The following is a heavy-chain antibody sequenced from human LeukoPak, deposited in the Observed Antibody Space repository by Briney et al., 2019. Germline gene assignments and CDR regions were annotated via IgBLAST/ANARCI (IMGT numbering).Heavy chain of an antibody. CDR2: IYHSGST. Sequence: SQTLSLTCTVSGGSISSGSYYWGWIRQPPGKGLEWIGSIYHSGSTYYNPSLKSRVTISVDTSKNQFSLKLSSVTAADTAVYYCARETQQLVFFYNYYYYYMDVWGKGTTVTVSS. V-gene: IGHV4-39*07. CDR3: ARETQQLVFFYNYYYYYMDV. CDR1: GGSISSGSYY. J-gene: IGHJ6*03. D-gene: IGHD6-13*01.